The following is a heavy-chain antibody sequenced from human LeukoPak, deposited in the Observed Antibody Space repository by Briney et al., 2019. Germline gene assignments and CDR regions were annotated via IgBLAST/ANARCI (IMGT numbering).Heavy chain of an antibody. CDR1: GGSISSYY. Sequence: SETLSLTCTVSGGSISSYYWGWIRQPPGKGLEWIGSIYYSGSTYYNPSLKSRVTISVDTSKNQFSLKLSSVTAADTAVYYCARAWGRGGRNDAFDIWGQGTMVTVSS. J-gene: IGHJ3*02. CDR3: ARAWGRGGRNDAFDI. V-gene: IGHV4-39*07. D-gene: IGHD3-10*01. CDR2: IYYSGST.